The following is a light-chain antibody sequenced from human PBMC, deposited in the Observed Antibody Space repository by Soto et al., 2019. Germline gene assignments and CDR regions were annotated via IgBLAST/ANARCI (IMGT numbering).Light chain of an antibody. J-gene: IGLJ7*01. V-gene: IGLV1-51*01. CDR2: DND. CDR3: GTWDSSLRVAV. CDR1: SSNIGDNY. Sequence: QSELTQPPSVSAAAGQTVTISCSGSSSNIGDNYVSWYQQVPGTAPKLLIYDNDQRSSGTPDRFSAYKSGTSATLGITGLQTGDEADYYCGTWDSSLRVAVFGVGTQLTVL.